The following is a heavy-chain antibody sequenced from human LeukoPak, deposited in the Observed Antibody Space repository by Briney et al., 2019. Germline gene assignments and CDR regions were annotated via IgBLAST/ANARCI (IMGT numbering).Heavy chain of an antibody. D-gene: IGHD6-19*01. V-gene: IGHV1-2*06. J-gene: IGHJ4*02. Sequence: ASVKVSCKASGYTFTGYYMHWVRQAPGQGLEWMGRINPNSGGTNYAQKFQGRVTMTRDTSISTAYMELSRLRSDDTAVYYCARSGYSSGWCVDYWGQGTLVTVSS. CDR3: ARSGYSSGWCVDY. CDR1: GYTFTGYY. CDR2: INPNSGGT.